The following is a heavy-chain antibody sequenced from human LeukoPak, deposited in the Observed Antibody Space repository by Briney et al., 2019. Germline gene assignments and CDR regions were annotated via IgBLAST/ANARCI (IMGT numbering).Heavy chain of an antibody. Sequence: PSQTLSLTCAVSGGSISSGGYSWSWIRQPPGTGLEWIGYIYHSGSTYYNPSLKSRVTISVDRSKNQFSLKLSSVTAADTAVYYCARRRGTQRYFDLWGRGTLVTVSS. V-gene: IGHV4-30-2*01. CDR2: IYHSGST. CDR3: ARRRGTQRYFDL. J-gene: IGHJ2*01. D-gene: IGHD2-15*01. CDR1: GGSISSGGYS.